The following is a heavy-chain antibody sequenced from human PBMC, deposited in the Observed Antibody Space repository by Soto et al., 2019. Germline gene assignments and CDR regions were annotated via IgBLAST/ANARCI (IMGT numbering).Heavy chain of an antibody. J-gene: IGHJ4*02. CDR1: GDTFSSYA. D-gene: IGHD3-22*01. Sequence: QVQLVQSGAEVKKPGSSVKVSCKASGDTFSSYAINWVRQAPGQGLEWMGGSIPMFGTANYAQKFKGRVTITAGESTSTVDKELSSLRTEDTAVYYGARGGPARDDESSGYYSPLDYWGQGTLVTVSS. CDR3: ARGGPARDDESSGYYSPLDY. V-gene: IGHV1-69*01. CDR2: SIPMFGTA.